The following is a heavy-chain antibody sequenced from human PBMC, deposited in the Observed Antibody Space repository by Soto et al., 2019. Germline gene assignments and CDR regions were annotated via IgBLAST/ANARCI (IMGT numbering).Heavy chain of an antibody. J-gene: IGHJ4*02. CDR1: GFTFSRYS. CDR2: ISSSXSYI. CDR3: ASDSVVVPAARGD. Sequence: GGSLRLSCAASGFTFSRYSMKWVRQAPGKGLESVSSISSSXSYIYYADSVKGRFTISRDNAKNSLYLQMKSLRAEDTAVSYCASDSVVVPAARGDRGQGTLVTVSS. V-gene: IGHV3-21*01. D-gene: IGHD2-2*01.